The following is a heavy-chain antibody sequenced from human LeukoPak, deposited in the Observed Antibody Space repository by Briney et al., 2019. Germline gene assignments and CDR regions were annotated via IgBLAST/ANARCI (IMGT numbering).Heavy chain of an antibody. Sequence: GGSLRLSCAASGFTFSNYGMHWVRRAPGKGLEWVAVISFDGSNKYYADSVKGRFTIFRDNSKNTLYLQMNSLRAEDTALYYCANSWTVYFRGVNYWGQGTLVTVSS. CDR2: ISFDGSNK. J-gene: IGHJ4*02. CDR3: ANSWTVYFRGVNY. V-gene: IGHV3-30*18. D-gene: IGHD3/OR15-3a*01. CDR1: GFTFSNYG.